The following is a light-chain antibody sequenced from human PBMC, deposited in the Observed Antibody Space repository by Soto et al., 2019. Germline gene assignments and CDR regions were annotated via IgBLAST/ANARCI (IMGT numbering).Light chain of an antibody. CDR1: QDIRSW. J-gene: IGKJ4*01. CDR3: QQAYSSPRT. CDR2: VAS. Sequence: DIQMTQSPSSVSASVGDRVTITCRASQDIRSWLAWYQQKPGKSTNLLISVASTLQSGVPSRFSGSGSGTDFTLTITGLQSEDFATYYCQQAYSSPRTFGGGTKVEIK. V-gene: IGKV1-12*01.